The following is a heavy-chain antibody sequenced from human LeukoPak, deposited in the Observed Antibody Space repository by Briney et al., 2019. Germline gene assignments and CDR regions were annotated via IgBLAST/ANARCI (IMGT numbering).Heavy chain of an antibody. CDR2: IYTSGST. CDR1: GASMRNYY. D-gene: IGHD3-22*01. J-gene: IGHJ4*02. CDR3: ARGYYNSSGYSFDY. V-gene: IGHV4-4*07. Sequence: SETLFLTCTVSGASMRNYYCHWIRQPAGKGLEWIGRIYTSGSTNYNPSLKSRVTMSVDTSKNQFSLKMSSVTAEDTGVYYCARGYYNSSGYSFDYWGQGTLVTVSS.